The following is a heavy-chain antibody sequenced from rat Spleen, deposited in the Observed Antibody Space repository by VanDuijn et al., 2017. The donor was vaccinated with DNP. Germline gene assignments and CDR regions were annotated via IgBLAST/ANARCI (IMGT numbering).Heavy chain of an antibody. CDR1: GYSISSYY. V-gene: IGHV3-1*01. Sequence: EVQLQESGPGLVKPSQSLSLTCSVTGYSISSYYWGWIRQFPGNKMEYLGHISYSGSPNYNPTLKSRISITRDTSKNQFFLHLNSVTTEDTATYYCARYTTGVDYWGQGVMVTVSS. D-gene: IGHD1-11*01. J-gene: IGHJ2*01. CDR2: ISYSGSP. CDR3: ARYTTGVDY.